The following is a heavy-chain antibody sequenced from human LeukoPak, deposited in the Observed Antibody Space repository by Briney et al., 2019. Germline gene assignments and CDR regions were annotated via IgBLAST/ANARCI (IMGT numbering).Heavy chain of an antibody. CDR1: GGSISSYY. Sequence: SETLSLTCTVSGGSISSYYWSWIRQPPGKGLEWIGYIYYSGSTNYNPSLKSRVTISVDTSKNQFSLKLSSVTAADTAVYYCAREKSIAARPGDYYMDVWGKGTTVTVSS. CDR2: IYYSGST. J-gene: IGHJ6*03. CDR3: AREKSIAARPGDYYMDV. V-gene: IGHV4-59*01. D-gene: IGHD6-6*01.